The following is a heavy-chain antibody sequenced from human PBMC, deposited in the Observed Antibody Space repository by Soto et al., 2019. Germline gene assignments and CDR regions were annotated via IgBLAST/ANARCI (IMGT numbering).Heavy chain of an antibody. CDR1: GFTFSSYA. D-gene: IGHD2-21*01. J-gene: IGHJ6*02. CDR3: VKQGDGYYYYYGMDV. CDR2: ISSNGGST. Sequence: GGSLRLSCSASGFTFSSYAMHWVRQAPGKGLEYVSAISSNGGSTYYADSVKGRFTISRDNSKNTLYLQMSSLRAEDTAVYYCVKQGDGYYYYYGMDVWGQGTTVTVSS. V-gene: IGHV3-64D*08.